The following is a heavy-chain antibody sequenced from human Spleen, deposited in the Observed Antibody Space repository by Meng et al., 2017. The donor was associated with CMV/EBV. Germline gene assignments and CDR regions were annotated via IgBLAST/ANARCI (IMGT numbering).Heavy chain of an antibody. D-gene: IGHD1-7*01. CDR2: IRYDGSNN. CDR1: GFTFSNYA. V-gene: IGHV3-30*02. CDR3: AKDAYNWNYGGYYYYGMDV. Sequence: GGSLRLSCAASGFTFSNYAMSWVRQAPGKGLEWVTFIRYDGSNNYYADSVKGRFTISRDKSKNTLFLQMNSLRAEDTAVYYCAKDAYNWNYGGYYYYGMDVWGQGTTVTVSS. J-gene: IGHJ6*02.